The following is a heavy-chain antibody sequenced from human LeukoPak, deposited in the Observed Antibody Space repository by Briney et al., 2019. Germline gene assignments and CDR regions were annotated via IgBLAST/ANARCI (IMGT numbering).Heavy chain of an antibody. V-gene: IGHV1-58*01. CDR3: AAITIFGVVRNYFDY. CDR2: IVVGSGNT. D-gene: IGHD3-3*01. J-gene: IGHJ4*02. Sequence: ASVKVSCKASGFTFTSSAVQWVRQARGQRLEWIGWIVVGSGNTDYAQKFQERVTITRDMSTSTAYMELSSLRSEDTAVYYCAAITIFGVVRNYFDYWSQGTLVTVSS. CDR1: GFTFTSSA.